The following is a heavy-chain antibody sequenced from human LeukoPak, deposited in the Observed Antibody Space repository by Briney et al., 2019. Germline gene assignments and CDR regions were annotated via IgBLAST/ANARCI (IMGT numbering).Heavy chain of an antibody. CDR1: GVSISSYY. V-gene: IGHV4-4*07. Sequence: SETLCLACTVSGVSISSYYWSWIRQPAGKGLEWIGRFYISVSTNYNPSLKSRVTMSVDTSKNQFPLKLSSVTAADTAVYYCASRKLLSGDFELDDYWGQGTLVTVSS. CDR3: ASRKLLSGDFELDDY. CDR2: FYISVST. J-gene: IGHJ4*02. D-gene: IGHD6-13*01.